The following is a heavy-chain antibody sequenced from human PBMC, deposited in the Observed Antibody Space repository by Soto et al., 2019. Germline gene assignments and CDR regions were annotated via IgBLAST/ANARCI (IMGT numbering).Heavy chain of an antibody. CDR2: FIPIFCTA. CDR1: GGTFSRHA. D-gene: IGHD3-22*01. Sequence: QVQLVQSGAEVRKPGSSVKVSCKASGGTFSRHAISWVRQAPGQGLEWMGGFIPIFCTANHAQKLQGRVTIIADESTSTVYMELSSLRSEDTAMYYCARGWGYDSNDYYYAYWGQGTLVIVSS. J-gene: IGHJ4*02. CDR3: ARGWGYDSNDYYYAY. V-gene: IGHV1-69*01.